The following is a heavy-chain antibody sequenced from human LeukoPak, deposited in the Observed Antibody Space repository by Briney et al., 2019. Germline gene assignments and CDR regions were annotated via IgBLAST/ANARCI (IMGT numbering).Heavy chain of an antibody. CDR1: GGSFSRYY. J-gene: IGHJ3*02. V-gene: IGHV4-59*01. CDR3: ARDSYYDAFDI. CDR2: IYYSGST. D-gene: IGHD1-26*01. Sequence: PSETLSLTCSVSGGSFSRYYWSWIRQPPEKGLEWIGYIYYSGSTNYNPSLKSRVTISVDTSKNQFSLKLSSVTAADTAVYYCARDSYYDAFDIWGQGTMVTVSS.